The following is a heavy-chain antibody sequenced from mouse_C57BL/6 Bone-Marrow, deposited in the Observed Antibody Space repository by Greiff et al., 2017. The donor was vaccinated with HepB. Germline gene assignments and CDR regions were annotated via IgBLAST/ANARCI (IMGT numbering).Heavy chain of an antibody. CDR1: GYTFTSYW. Sequence: QVQLKESGTELVKPGASVKLSCKASGYTFTSYWMHWVKQRPGQGLEWIGNINPSNGGTNYNEKFKSKATLTVDKSSSTAYMQLSSLTSEDSAVYYCARSRYGNYWFAYWGQGTLVTVSA. CDR3: ARSRYGNYWFAY. J-gene: IGHJ3*01. V-gene: IGHV1-53*01. D-gene: IGHD2-1*01. CDR2: INPSNGGT.